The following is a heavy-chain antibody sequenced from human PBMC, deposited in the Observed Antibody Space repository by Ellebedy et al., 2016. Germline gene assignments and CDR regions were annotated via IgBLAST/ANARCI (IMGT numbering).Heavy chain of an antibody. Sequence: SETLSLTCAVYGASFRGYYWSWIRQPPGEGLEWIGEINHSGSFNYNPSLKSRVTISVDTSKNQFYVNLSSVTAADTAVYYCARGLFDHRMAFDIWGQGTMVTVSS. J-gene: IGHJ3*02. CDR1: GASFRGYY. D-gene: IGHD2-21*01. V-gene: IGHV4-34*01. CDR2: INHSGSF. CDR3: ARGLFDHRMAFDI.